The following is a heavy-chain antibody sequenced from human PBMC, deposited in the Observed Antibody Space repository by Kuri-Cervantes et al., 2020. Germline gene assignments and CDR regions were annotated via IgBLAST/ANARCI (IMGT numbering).Heavy chain of an antibody. CDR2: IKQDGSEK. CDR1: GFTFDDYG. V-gene: IGHV3-7*01. Sequence: GESLKISCAASGFTFDDYGMSWVRQAPGKGLEWVANIKQDGSEKYFVDSVKGRFTISRDNAKNSLYLQMNSLRAEDTAVYYCARFYGDLKKSLGWFAPWGQGTLVTVSS. D-gene: IGHD4-17*01. CDR3: ARFYGDLKKSLGWFAP. J-gene: IGHJ5*02.